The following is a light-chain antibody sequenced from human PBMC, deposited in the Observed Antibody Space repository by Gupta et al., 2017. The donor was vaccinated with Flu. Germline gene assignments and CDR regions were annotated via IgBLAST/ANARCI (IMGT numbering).Light chain of an antibody. CDR1: ESLLYRDVNIY. CDR3: MKGTTPWT. V-gene: IGKV2-30*01. CDR2: EVS. J-gene: IGKJ2*02. Sequence: DAGMTQSPLSLPVTLGQPASIPCKHSESLLYRDVNIYLNWFHQRPGQSPRRLIYEVSNRDSGVPDRFSGSGSGTDFTLKISRVEAEDVGVYYCMKGTTPWTFGQGTKLEIK.